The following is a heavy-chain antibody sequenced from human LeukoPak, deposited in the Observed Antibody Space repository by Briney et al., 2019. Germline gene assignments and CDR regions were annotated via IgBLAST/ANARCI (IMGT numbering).Heavy chain of an antibody. CDR3: AKESSSGSYRGIFDY. D-gene: IGHD3-10*01. CDR2: TSTRGGST. V-gene: IGHV3-23*01. J-gene: IGHJ4*02. Sequence: GGSLRLSCAASGFTFSSNAMSWVRQAPGKGLEWVSTSTRGGSTYYADSVKGRFTISRDNSKNTLYLQMNSLRAEDTAVYYCAKESSSGSYRGIFDYWGQGTLVTVSS. CDR1: GFTFSSNA.